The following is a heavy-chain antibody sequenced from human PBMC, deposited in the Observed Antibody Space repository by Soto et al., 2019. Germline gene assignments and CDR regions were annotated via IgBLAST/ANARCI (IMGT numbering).Heavy chain of an antibody. J-gene: IGHJ6*03. CDR2: IYSSGTT. CDR1: DGSISGLY. V-gene: IGHV4-59*11. Sequence: QVQLQESGPGLVKPSETLSLTCSVSDGSISGLYWTWVRQPPGKGLEWIGWIYSSGTTNYNPSLKSRVTISVDTSKVQPSAQPTSGTAADTAVLGCVVIHNHYYTDTWAKSTTVTVTS. CDR3: VVIHNHYYTDT. D-gene: IGHD2-21*01.